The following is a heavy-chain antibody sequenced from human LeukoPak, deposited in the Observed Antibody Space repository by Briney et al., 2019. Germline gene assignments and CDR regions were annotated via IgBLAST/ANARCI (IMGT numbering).Heavy chain of an antibody. V-gene: IGHV3-23*01. CDR1: GFIFSSSA. D-gene: IGHD6-6*01. J-gene: IGHJ4*02. CDR2: ISGSGGST. CDR3: AKDRTEVSSIAALFDY. Sequence: GGSLRLSCAASGFIFSSSAMNWVRQAPGKGLEWVSAISGSGGSTYYADSVKGRFTISRDNSKNTLYLQMNSLRAEDTAVYYCAKDRTEVSSIAALFDYWGQGTLVTASS.